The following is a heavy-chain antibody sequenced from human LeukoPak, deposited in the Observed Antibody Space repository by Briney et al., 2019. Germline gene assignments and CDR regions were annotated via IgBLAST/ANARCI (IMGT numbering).Heavy chain of an antibody. Sequence: GGSLRLSCAASGFTFSSYGMHWVRQAPGKGLEWVAVIWSDGSNEYYADSVKGRFTISRDNSKNTLYLQMSTPRALDTAVYSSANTYNYRYFDTWGQGTRVPVSS. V-gene: IGHV3-33*06. CDR2: IWSDGSNE. J-gene: IGHJ4*02. CDR1: GFTFSSYG. D-gene: IGHD1-20*01. CDR3: ANTYNYRYFDT.